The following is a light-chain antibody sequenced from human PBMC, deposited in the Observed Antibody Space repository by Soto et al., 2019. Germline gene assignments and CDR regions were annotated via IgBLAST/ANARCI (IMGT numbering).Light chain of an antibody. CDR3: QQYYSYPGT. Sequence: IQMTQSPSYVSASVGDRVTITCRASQGISSYLAWYQQKPGKAPKLLIYAASTLQSGVPSRFSGSGSGTDFTLTISCLQSEDFATYYCQQYYSYPGTFGPGTKVDNK. J-gene: IGKJ3*01. V-gene: IGKV1-8*01. CDR2: AAS. CDR1: QGISSY.